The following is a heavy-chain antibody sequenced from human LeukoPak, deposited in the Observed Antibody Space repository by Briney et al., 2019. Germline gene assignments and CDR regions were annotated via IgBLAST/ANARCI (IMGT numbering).Heavy chain of an antibody. CDR2: IWYDGSNK. CDR1: GFTFSSYG. CDR3: AKHDSGYMKDFDY. Sequence: GRSLRLSCAASGFTFSSYGMHWVRQAPGKGLEWVAVIWYDGSNKYYVDSVQGRFTISRDNSKNTLYLQMNSLRAEDTAVYYCAKHDSGYMKDFDYWGQGTLVTVSS. J-gene: IGHJ4*02. D-gene: IGHD4-17*01. V-gene: IGHV3-33*06.